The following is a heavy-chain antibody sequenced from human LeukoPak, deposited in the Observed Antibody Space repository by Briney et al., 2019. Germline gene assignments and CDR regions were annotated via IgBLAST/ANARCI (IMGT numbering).Heavy chain of an antibody. CDR1: GFTFSSYG. J-gene: IGHJ4*02. V-gene: IGHV3-30*18. D-gene: IGHD3-10*01. CDR2: ISYDGSNK. CDR3: AKMTSLELIWFGEGYYFDY. Sequence: GGSLRLSCAASGFTFSSYGMHWVRQAPGKGLEWVAVISYDGSNKYYADSVKGRFTISRDNSKNTLYLQMNSLRAEDTAVYYCAKMTSLELIWFGEGYYFDYWGQGTLVTVSS.